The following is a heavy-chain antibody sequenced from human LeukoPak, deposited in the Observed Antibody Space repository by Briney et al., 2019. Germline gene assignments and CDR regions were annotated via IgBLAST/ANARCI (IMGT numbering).Heavy chain of an antibody. Sequence: SETLSLTCTVSTYSISSGFYWGWIRQPPGQGLEWIGSIYHSGGTYYNPSLKSRVTISVDTSKNQFSLQLTSVTAADSALYYCARKEDRGGRDAFDIWGEGTMVTVSS. D-gene: IGHD3-16*01. CDR3: ARKEDRGGRDAFDI. J-gene: IGHJ3*02. V-gene: IGHV4-38-2*02. CDR1: TYSISSGFY. CDR2: IYHSGGT.